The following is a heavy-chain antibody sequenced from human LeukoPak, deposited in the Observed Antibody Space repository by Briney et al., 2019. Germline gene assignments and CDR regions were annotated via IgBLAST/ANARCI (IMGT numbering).Heavy chain of an antibody. CDR2: ISGSGGST. CDR1: GFTFSSYA. J-gene: IGHJ6*03. CDR3: AKTPSYYYYYYMDV. V-gene: IGHV3-23*01. Sequence: GGSLRLSCAASGFTFSSYAMSWVLQAPGKGLEWVSAISGSGGSTYYADSVKGRFTISRDNSKNTLYLQMNSLRAEDTAVYYCAKTPSYYYYYYMDVWGKGTTVTVSS.